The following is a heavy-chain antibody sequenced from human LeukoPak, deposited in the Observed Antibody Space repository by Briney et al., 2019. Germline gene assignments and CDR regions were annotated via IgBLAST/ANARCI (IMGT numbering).Heavy chain of an antibody. CDR1: GFTFSSYA. CDR2: ISSNGGST. CDR3: ARGQSSSGWYPDY. J-gene: IGHJ4*02. D-gene: IGHD6-19*01. Sequence: GGSLRLSCSASGFTFSSYAMHWVRQAPGKGLEYVSAISSNGGSTYYANSVKGRFTISRDNSKNTLYLQMGSLRAEDMAVYYCARGQSSSGWYPDYWGQGTLVTVSS. V-gene: IGHV3-64*01.